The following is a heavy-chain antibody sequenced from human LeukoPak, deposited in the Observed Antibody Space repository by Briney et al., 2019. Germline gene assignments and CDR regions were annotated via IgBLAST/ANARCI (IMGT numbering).Heavy chain of an antibody. D-gene: IGHD1-26*01. CDR1: GGTFSSYA. CDR3: ARDPYSGSHPLDY. J-gene: IGHJ4*02. Sequence: ASVKVSCKASGGTFSSYAISWVRQAPGQGLEWMGRIIPTLGIANCAQKFQGRVTITADKSTSTAYMELSSLRSEDTAVYYCARDPYSGSHPLDYWGQGTLVTVSS. CDR2: IIPTLGIA. V-gene: IGHV1-69*04.